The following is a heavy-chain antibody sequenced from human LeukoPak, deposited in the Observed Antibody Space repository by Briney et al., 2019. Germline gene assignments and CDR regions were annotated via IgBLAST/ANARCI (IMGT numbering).Heavy chain of an antibody. CDR2: ININSGGT. Sequence: ASVKVSCKASGYTFTGYYMHWVRQAPGQGLEWMGWININSGGTSYAQKFQGRVTMTRDTSISTAYMDLSRLRSDDTAVYYCAKDHGDRCTDYWGQGTLVTVSS. CDR3: AKDHGDRCTDY. D-gene: IGHD2-8*01. V-gene: IGHV1-2*02. J-gene: IGHJ4*02. CDR1: GYTFTGYY.